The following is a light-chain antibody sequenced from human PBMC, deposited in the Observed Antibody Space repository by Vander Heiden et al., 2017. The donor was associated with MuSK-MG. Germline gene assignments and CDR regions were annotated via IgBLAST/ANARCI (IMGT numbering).Light chain of an antibody. J-gene: IGKJ3*01. CDR2: LGS. CDR1: QSLLHSNGYND. Sequence: DIVMTQSPLSLPVTPGEPASISYRSSQSLLHSNGYNDVEWYLQKPGQSPQLLIYLGSNRDYGVNDRFSGSGSGTDWTRKTSGVEDEDGWVESCMPAFGHGTKVDIK. CDR3: MPA. V-gene: IGKV2-28*01.